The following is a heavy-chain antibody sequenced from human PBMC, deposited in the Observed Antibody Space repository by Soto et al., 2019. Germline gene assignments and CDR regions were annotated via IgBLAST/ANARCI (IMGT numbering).Heavy chain of an antibody. CDR1: ALTASKNY. CDR2: IYSGGTT. Sequence: EVQLVESGGGLVQPGGSLRLSCAGSALTASKNYMSWVRQPPGKGLEWVSVIYSGGTTYYADSVKDRFSISSDNSKSTLYHQMDNLRAGDTAVYYCARGGSGSDWDYYGMDVWGQGTTVTVSS. V-gene: IGHV3-66*01. J-gene: IGHJ6*02. D-gene: IGHD3-10*01. CDR3: ARGGSGSDWDYYGMDV.